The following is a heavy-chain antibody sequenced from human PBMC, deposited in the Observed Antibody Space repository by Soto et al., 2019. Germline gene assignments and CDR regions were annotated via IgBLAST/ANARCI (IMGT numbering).Heavy chain of an antibody. J-gene: IGHJ6*01. CDR2: MYHSGTT. D-gene: IGHD3-10*01. V-gene: IGHV4-38-2*02. CDR3: ARDRYGSGYTWRLYYYYGMDV. Sequence: SETLSLTFDVSCDSIRRVYYWAWLRHPPGKGLECVASMYHSGTTYYNPPRKSRVTISVDTSKNQFSLKLTPPTAADSAVYYCARDRYGSGYTWRLYYYYGMDVWGEGSTVTVAS. CDR1: CDSIRRVYY.